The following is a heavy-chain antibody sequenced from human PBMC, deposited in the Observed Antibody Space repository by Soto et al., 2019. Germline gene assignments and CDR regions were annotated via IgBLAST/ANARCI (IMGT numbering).Heavy chain of an antibody. CDR2: IIPSFGTA. CDR1: GGTFSSYA. D-gene: IGHD4-17*01. Sequence: QVQLVQSGAEVKKPGSSVKVSCKASGGTFSSYAISWVRQAPGQGLEWMGGIIPSFGTANYAQKFQGRVTITADESTNTAYMELSSLRSEDTAVYYCARGTTVPSYYYYGMDVWGQGTTVTVSS. V-gene: IGHV1-69*01. J-gene: IGHJ6*02. CDR3: ARGTTVPSYYYYGMDV.